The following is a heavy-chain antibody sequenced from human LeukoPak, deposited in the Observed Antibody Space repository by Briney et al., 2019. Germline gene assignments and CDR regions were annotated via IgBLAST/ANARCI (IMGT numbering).Heavy chain of an antibody. J-gene: IGHJ6*02. CDR1: GYTFTSYA. CDR3: ARDSTDYGGTHYYYYGMDV. D-gene: IGHD4-23*01. Sequence: ASVKVSCKASGYTFTSYAMHWVRQAPGQRLEWMEWINAGNGNTKYSQKFQGRVTITRDTSASTAYMELSSLRSEDMAVYYCARDSTDYGGTHYYYYGMDVWGQGTTVTVSS. CDR2: INAGNGNT. V-gene: IGHV1-3*01.